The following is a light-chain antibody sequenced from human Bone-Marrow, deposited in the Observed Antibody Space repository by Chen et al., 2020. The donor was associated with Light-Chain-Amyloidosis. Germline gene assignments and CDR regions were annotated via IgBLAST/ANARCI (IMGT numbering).Light chain of an antibody. Sequence: SYELTPPPSVSVSPGPTARITCSGDDLPTKYAYWYQQKPGQAPVLVIDRDTERPSGISERFSGSSSGTTATLTISGVQAEDEADYHCQSADSSGTYEVLFSGGTKLTVL. CDR3: QSADSSGTYEVL. J-gene: IGLJ2*01. CDR1: DLPTKY. V-gene: IGLV3-25*03. CDR2: RDT.